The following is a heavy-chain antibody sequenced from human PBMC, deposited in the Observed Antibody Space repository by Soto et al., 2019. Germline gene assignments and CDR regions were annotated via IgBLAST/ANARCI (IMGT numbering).Heavy chain of an antibody. D-gene: IGHD2-15*01. Sequence: QVQLVQSGAEVKKPGASVKVSCKASGYTFTSYAIHWVRQAPGQRLEWMGWINAGNGNTRYSQKFQGRVTITRDTSASTAYMELSSLRSEDTAVYYCARVGAGIVGGMDVWGQGTTVTVSS. CDR1: GYTFTSYA. J-gene: IGHJ6*02. CDR2: INAGNGNT. V-gene: IGHV1-3*01. CDR3: ARVGAGIVGGMDV.